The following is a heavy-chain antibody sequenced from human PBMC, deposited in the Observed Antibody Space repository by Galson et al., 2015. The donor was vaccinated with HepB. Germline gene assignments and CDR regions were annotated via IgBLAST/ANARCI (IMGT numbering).Heavy chain of an antibody. D-gene: IGHD5-24*01. CDR1: GFTFSSYA. CDR2: ISGDGTTT. Sequence: SLRLSCAASGFTFSSYALCWVRQTPEKGLEWVSLISGDGTTTFYADSVDGRFTISRDNSKNTLYLQMNSLRASDTAVYYFAKRDGYGTDVWGQGTTVAAS. V-gene: IGHV3-23*01. J-gene: IGHJ6*02. CDR3: AKRDGYGTDV.